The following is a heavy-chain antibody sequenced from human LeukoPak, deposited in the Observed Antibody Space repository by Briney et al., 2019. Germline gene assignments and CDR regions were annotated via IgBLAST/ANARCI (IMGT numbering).Heavy chain of an antibody. V-gene: IGHV3-7*01. Sequence: PGGSLRLSCAASGFPFSSYWMSWVRQAPGKGLEWVANIKQDGSEKYYVDSVKGRFTISRDNAKNSLYLQMNSLRAEDTAVYYCARGSLGNYGEDYWGQGTLVTVSS. CDR1: GFPFSSYW. CDR3: ARGSLGNYGEDY. J-gene: IGHJ4*02. CDR2: IKQDGSEK. D-gene: IGHD4-11*01.